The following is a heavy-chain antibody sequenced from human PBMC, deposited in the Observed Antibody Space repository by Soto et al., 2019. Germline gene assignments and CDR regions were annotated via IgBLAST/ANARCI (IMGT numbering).Heavy chain of an antibody. CDR1: GFAFSNYA. J-gene: IGHJ4*02. V-gene: IGHV3-64D*06. CDR2: ISSNGGST. CDR3: VKDRYVDY. Sequence: PSETLRLSCSVSGFAFSNYAMHWVRQAPGKGLQYVSSISSNGGSTYYADSVKGRFTISRDNSKNTLYLQMSSPRLEDTAVYYCVKDRYVDYWGQGSLVTVSS.